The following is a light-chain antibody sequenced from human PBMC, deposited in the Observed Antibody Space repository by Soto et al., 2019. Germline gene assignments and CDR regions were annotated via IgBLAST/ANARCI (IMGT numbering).Light chain of an antibody. V-gene: IGLV2-14*03. CDR3: SSYTTTDPYV. CDR1: SSDIGSYNH. CDR2: AVS. Sequence: QSVLTQPASVSGSPGQSITISCSGTSSDIGSYNHVAWYQQFPGKSPKLMIYAVSDRPPGVSDRFSGSKSGTTASLTISGLQAEDEADYYCSSYTTTDPYVFGTGTKLTVL. J-gene: IGLJ1*01.